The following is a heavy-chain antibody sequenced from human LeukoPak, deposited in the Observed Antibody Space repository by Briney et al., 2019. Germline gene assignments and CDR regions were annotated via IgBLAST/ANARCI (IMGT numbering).Heavy chain of an antibody. J-gene: IGHJ6*03. CDR2: IYNSGNT. CDR3: ARLKRSGYYYYYYYYMDV. D-gene: IGHD3-22*01. Sequence: SETLSLTCTVSGGSISTSTYYWAWIRQPPGKGLEWIGSIYNSGNTNYNPSLKSRVTISIDTSKNQFSLKLTSVTAADTAVYYCARLKRSGYYYYYYYYMDVWGKGTTVTISS. V-gene: IGHV4-39*07. CDR1: GGSISTSTYY.